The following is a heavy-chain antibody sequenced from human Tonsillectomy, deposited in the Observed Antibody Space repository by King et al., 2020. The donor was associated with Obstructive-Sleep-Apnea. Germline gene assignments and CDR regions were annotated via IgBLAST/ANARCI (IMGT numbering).Heavy chain of an antibody. CDR3: ARISTVTTLWAFDI. J-gene: IGHJ3*02. CDR1: GFSLSNARMG. D-gene: IGHD4-17*01. V-gene: IGHV2-26*01. Sequence: TFKESGPVLVKPTETLTLTCTVSGFSLSNARMGVSWIRQPPGKALEWLAHIFSNYEKYYSPSLKSRLIISKDTSISQVVLNMTNMDPVDTATYYCARISTVTTLWAFDIWGQGTMVTVSS. CDR2: IFSNYEK.